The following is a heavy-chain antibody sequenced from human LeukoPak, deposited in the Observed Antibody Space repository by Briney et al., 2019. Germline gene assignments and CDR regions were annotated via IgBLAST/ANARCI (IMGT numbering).Heavy chain of an antibody. Sequence: SETLSLTCTVSGGSISSHYWSWIRQPPGKGLEWIGYIYYSGNTNYNPSLKSRVTISVDTSKNQFSLKLSSVTAADTAVYYCARGPRRTVTDHFDYWGQGTLVTVSS. CDR2: IYYSGNT. D-gene: IGHD1-14*01. CDR3: ARGPRRTVTDHFDY. J-gene: IGHJ4*02. CDR1: GGSISSHY. V-gene: IGHV4-59*11.